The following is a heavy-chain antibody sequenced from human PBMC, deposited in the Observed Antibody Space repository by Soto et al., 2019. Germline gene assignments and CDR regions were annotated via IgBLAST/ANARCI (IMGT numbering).Heavy chain of an antibody. CDR1: CYTFSTSG. V-gene: IGHV1-18*01. CDR2: ISTYNGDT. D-gene: IGHD2-15*01. J-gene: IGHJ6*02. Sequence: ASVKVSCKAFCYTFSTSGMSWLRQAPGQGLEWMGWISTYNGDTNDAPKFQDRVTMTSDTSTSTVYMELRSLRSDDTAVYYCARAGAAPYYYYGMDVWGQGTRVTVSS. CDR3: ARAGAAPYYYYGMDV.